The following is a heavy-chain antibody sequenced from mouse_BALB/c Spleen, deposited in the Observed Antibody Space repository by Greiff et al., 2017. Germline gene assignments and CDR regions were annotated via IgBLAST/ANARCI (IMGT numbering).Heavy chain of an antibody. D-gene: IGHD2-1*01. CDR2: IWGGGST. CDR1: GFSLTDYG. J-gene: IGHJ4*01. V-gene: IGHV2-6-5*01. CDR3: AKHLYGNSYYYAMDY. Sequence: VMLVESGPGLVAPSQSLSITCTVSGFSLTDYGVSWIRQPPGKGLEWLGVIWGGGSTYYNSALKSRLSISNDNSKSQVFLKMNSLQTDDTAMYYCAKHLYGNSYYYAMDYWGQGTSVTVSS.